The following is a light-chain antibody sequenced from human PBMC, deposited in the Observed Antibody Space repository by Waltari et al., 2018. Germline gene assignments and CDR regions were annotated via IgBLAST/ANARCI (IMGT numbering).Light chain of an antibody. CDR3: QSYDSRLSGYV. CDR2: GNI. V-gene: IGLV1-40*01. J-gene: IGLJ1*01. CDR1: CSNLAAGFD. Sequence: SVLTQPPSVSGAPGQSVPIPCTGPCSNLAAGFDVPWNKQMQGGAPKLLIYGNINRPSGVPDRFSGSKSGTSAALAITGLQAEDEADYYCQSYDSRLSGYVFGTATTVTVL.